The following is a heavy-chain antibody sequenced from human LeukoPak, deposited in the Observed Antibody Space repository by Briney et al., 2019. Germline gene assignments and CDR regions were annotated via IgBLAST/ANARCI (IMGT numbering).Heavy chain of an antibody. V-gene: IGHV3-53*01. J-gene: IGHJ2*01. CDR2: LYSGSSA. CDR3: ARVGDHYHWYLDL. CDR1: GFSVSTNY. D-gene: IGHD3-10*01. Sequence: PGGSLRLSCAASGFSVSTNYMNWVRQAPGKGLEWVSILYSGSSAYYTDSVKGRLTISRDNSRNTLYLHMTDLRAEDTAVYYCARVGDHYHWYLDLWGRGSLLTVSS.